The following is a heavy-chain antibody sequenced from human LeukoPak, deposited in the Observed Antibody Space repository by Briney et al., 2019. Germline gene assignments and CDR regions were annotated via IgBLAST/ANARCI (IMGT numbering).Heavy chain of an antibody. D-gene: IGHD5-12*01. J-gene: IGHJ4*02. CDR2: IYYTGNT. V-gene: IGHV4-39*02. CDR3: ARDSASSRRGYSGYGNFDY. Sequence: SETLSLTCTVSGGSISSSSYYWGWIRQPPGKGLGWIGSIYYTGNTYYNPSLKSRVTISLDTSKNQFSLKLSSVTAADTAVYYCARDSASSRRGYSGYGNFDYWGQGTLVSVSS. CDR1: GGSISSSSYY.